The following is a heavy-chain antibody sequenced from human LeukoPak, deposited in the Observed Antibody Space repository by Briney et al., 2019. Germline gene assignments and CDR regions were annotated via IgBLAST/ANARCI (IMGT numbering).Heavy chain of an antibody. V-gene: IGHV4-39*07. J-gene: IGHJ5*02. CDR3: ARGSWRFDP. Sequence: SETLSLTCTVSGGSIGSYYWSWIRQPPGKGLEWIGSIYYSGSTFYNPSLKSRVTISVDTSKNQFSLKLSSVTAADTAVYYCARGSWRFDPWGQGTLVTVSS. CDR2: IYYSGST. CDR1: GGSIGSYY.